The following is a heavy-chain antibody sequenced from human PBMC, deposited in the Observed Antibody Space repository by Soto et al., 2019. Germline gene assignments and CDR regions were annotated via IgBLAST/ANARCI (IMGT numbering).Heavy chain of an antibody. Sequence: GASLKISCKASGYTFTTYWIAWVRQMPGEGLEWMGIIYPGDSDTRYSPSFQGQVTISADKSVNTAYLQWSSVKASDTAMYYCARRGYDYYSGMDVWGQGTTVTVSS. CDR3: ARRGYDYYSGMDV. J-gene: IGHJ6*02. CDR1: GYTFTTYW. CDR2: IYPGDSDT. V-gene: IGHV5-51*01.